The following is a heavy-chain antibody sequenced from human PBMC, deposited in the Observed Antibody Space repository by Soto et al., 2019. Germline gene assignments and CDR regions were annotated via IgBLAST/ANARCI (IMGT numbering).Heavy chain of an antibody. CDR2: ISGSGGST. V-gene: IGHV3-23*01. CDR3: AKVENWNVLPMYYFDY. D-gene: IGHD1-1*01. Sequence: EVQLLESGGGLVQPGGSLRLSCAASGFTFSSYAMSWVRQAPGKGLEWVSAISGSGGSTYYADSVKGRFTISRDNSKNTLYLQMNSLRAEDTAVYYCAKVENWNVLPMYYFDYWGQGTLVTVSS. J-gene: IGHJ4*02. CDR1: GFTFSSYA.